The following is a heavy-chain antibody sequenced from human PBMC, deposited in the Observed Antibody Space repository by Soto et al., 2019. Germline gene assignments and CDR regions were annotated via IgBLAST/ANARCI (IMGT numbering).Heavy chain of an antibody. V-gene: IGHV4-4*02. D-gene: IGHD3-10*01. CDR1: GGSISSSNW. J-gene: IGHJ6*02. CDR3: AREPSPTYYYGSGSEKGYGMDG. CDR2: IYHSGST. Sequence: SETLSLTCAVSGGSISSSNWWSWVRQPPGKGLEWIGEIYHSGSTNYNPSLKSRVTISVDKSKNQFSLKLSSVTAADTAVYYCAREPSPTYYYGSGSEKGYGMDGWGQGTTVTVSS.